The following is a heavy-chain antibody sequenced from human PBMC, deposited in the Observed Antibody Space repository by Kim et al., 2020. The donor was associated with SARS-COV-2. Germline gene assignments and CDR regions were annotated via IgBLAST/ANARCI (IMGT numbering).Heavy chain of an antibody. CDR3: ARGLGYYDYLPPFRF. CDR1: GYTFTNYD. CDR2: MNPNSVNT. Sequence: ASVKVSCKASGYTFTNYDTTWVRQATGQGLEWMGWMNPNSVNTHYAEKFQGRVTMTRNISISTAYMELTNLRSEDTALYFCARGLGYYDYLPPFRFWGQGALLTVSS. J-gene: IGHJ1*01. D-gene: IGHD3-16*01. V-gene: IGHV1-8*01.